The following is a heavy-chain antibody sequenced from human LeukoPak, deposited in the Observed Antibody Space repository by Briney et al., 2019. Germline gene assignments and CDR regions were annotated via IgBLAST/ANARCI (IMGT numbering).Heavy chain of an antibody. J-gene: IGHJ6*04. CDR1: GGSISSGGYY. Sequence: SETLSLTCTVSGGSISSGGYYWSWIRQHPGKGLEWIGYIYYSGSTYYNPSFKSRVTISVDTSKNQFSLKLSSVTAADTAVYYCARVHPSYYYYGMDVWGKGTTVTVSS. V-gene: IGHV4-31*03. CDR3: ARVHPSYYYYGMDV. CDR2: IYYSGST.